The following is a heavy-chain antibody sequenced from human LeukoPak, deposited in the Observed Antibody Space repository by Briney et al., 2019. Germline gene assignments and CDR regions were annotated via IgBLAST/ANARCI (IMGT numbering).Heavy chain of an antibody. V-gene: IGHV3-21*01. CDR1: GFIFSTYT. J-gene: IGHJ4*02. CDR3: ARGSYGDYEY. Sequence: KAGGSLRLSCAASGFIFSTYTMNWVRQAPGKGLEWVSSISSDSRYIYYVDSVKGRFTISRDNAQNSLYLQMNSLRADDTAVYYCARGSYGDYEYWGQGILVTVFS. CDR2: ISSDSRYI. D-gene: IGHD4-17*01.